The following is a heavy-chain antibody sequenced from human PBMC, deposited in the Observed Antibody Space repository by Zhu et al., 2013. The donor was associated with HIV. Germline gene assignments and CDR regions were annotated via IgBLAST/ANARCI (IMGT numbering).Heavy chain of an antibody. V-gene: IGHV1-2*02. CDR2: INPKNGGT. CDR3: ARDPSTRYYTDV. CDR1: GYRFTAYY. D-gene: IGHD4-17*01. J-gene: IGHJ6*03. Sequence: QVQVVQSGAEEKRPGASVKVSCKPSGYRFTAYYIHWVRQAPGKGIEWMGWINPKNGGTKLAQTFRDRIFVTRDTSINTIYMELRSLTSDDTAVYYCARDPSTRYYTDVWGKGTTVIVSS.